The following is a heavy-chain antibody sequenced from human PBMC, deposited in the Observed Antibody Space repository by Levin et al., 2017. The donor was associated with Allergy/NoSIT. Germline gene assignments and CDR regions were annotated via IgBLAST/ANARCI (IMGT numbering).Heavy chain of an antibody. Sequence: KISCKASGGTFNNYVFSWVRQAPGQGLEWMGGIIPVFGTVKYAQKFQGRVSIAADVSTSTAYMELTSLRSDDTAVYYCARDDIVLEPPARNSGPYYGMDVWGQGTTVTVSS. CDR1: GGTFNNYV. CDR3: ARDDIVLEPPARNSGPYYGMDV. CDR2: IIPVFGTV. J-gene: IGHJ6*02. V-gene: IGHV1-69*01. D-gene: IGHD1-14*01.